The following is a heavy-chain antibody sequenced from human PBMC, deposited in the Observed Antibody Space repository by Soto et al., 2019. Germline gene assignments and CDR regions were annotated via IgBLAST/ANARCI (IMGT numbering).Heavy chain of an antibody. V-gene: IGHV4-39*01. J-gene: IGHJ4*02. Sequence: PSETLSLTCTVSGGSISSSSYYWGWIRQPPGKGLEWIGSIYYSGSTYYNPSLKSRVTISVDTSKNQFSLKLSSVTAADTSVYYCARRFFGSGWEYYFDYWGQGTLVTVSS. D-gene: IGHD6-19*01. CDR3: ARRFFGSGWEYYFDY. CDR2: IYYSGST. CDR1: GGSISSSSYY.